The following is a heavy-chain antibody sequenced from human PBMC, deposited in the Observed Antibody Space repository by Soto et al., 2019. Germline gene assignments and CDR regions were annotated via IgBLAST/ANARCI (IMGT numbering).Heavy chain of an antibody. J-gene: IGHJ3*02. CDR3: AKDRATQGGLDAFDI. CDR2: ISGGGSTT. Sequence: GGSLRLSCAASGFSFSSYAMHWVRQAPGKGLEWVSAISGGGSTTYYADSVKGRFTISRDNSRNTVHLQMNSLRAEDTAVYYCAKDRATQGGLDAFDIWGQGTTVTVSS. CDR1: GFSFSSYA. D-gene: IGHD1-26*01. V-gene: IGHV3-NL1*01.